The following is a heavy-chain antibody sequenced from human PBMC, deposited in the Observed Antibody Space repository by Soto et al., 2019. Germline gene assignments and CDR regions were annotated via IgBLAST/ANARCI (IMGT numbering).Heavy chain of an antibody. CDR3: ARVRANDYEIDY. CDR1: GFTFSSYW. D-gene: IGHD4-17*01. CDR2: IYRDGSET. J-gene: IGHJ4*02. Sequence: GGSLRLSCAASGFTFSSYWMTWVRRAPGKGLQWVANIYRDGSETSYVDSVKGRFTISRDNSKNSLFLQMNSLRVEDTAVYYCARVRANDYEIDYWGQGTLATVSS. V-gene: IGHV3-7*03.